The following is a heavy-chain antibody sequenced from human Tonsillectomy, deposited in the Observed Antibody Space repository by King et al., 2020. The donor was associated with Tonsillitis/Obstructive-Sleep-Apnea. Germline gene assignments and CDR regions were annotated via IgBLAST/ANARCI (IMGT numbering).Heavy chain of an antibody. CDR3: ARDYFDSRGNWYFDL. CDR1: GDSISTYY. D-gene: IGHD3-22*01. CDR2: IYDSGST. J-gene: IGHJ2*01. Sequence: QLQESGPGLVKPSETLSLTCTVSGDSISTYYWNWIRQPPGKGLEWIGYIYDSGSTNYNPSLKSLVTISVDTSKNQFSLNLSSVTAADTAVYYCARDYFDSRGNWYFDLWGRGTLVTVSS. V-gene: IGHV4-59*01.